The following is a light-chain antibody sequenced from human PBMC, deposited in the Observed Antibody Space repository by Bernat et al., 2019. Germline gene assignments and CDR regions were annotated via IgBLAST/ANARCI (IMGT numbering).Light chain of an antibody. CDR2: KDN. V-gene: IGLV3-25*03. J-gene: IGLJ3*02. CDR1: ALSKQY. Sequence: SYELTQPPSVSVSPGQTARITCSGAALSKQYAYWYQQKPGQAPVMVIYKDNERPSGIPERISGSSSGTTVTLTISGVQAEDEADYYCQSADISGTWVFGGGTKLTVL. CDR3: QSADISGTWV.